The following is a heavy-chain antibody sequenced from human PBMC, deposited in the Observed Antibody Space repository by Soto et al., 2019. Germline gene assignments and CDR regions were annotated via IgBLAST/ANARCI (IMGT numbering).Heavy chain of an antibody. CDR3: ARHFVAVVIKGWGY. CDR2: IRVKNGNT. D-gene: IGHD3-22*01. CDR1: GYTFNSYG. Sequence: ASVKVSCKASGYTFNSYGISWVRQAPGQGLEWMGWIRVKNGNTNYAQNFQGRFTMTTDTSTSTAYMELRSLRSDDTAVYYCARHFVAVVIKGWGYWGQGTLVTVSS. J-gene: IGHJ4*02. V-gene: IGHV1-18*01.